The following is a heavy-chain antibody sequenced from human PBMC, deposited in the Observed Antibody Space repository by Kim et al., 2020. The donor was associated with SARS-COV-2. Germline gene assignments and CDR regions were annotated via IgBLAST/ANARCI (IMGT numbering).Heavy chain of an antibody. D-gene: IGHD1-1*01. Sequence: GGSLRLSCAASGFTVSSNYMNWVRQAPGKGLEWVSVLYSGGRTFYADSVKGRFTISRDNSKNTVYLQMNNLRAEDTAVYYCARGDWNQATFDIWGQGTVV. CDR3: ARGDWNQATFDI. V-gene: IGHV3-53*01. CDR1: GFTVSSNY. J-gene: IGHJ3*02. CDR2: LYSGGRT.